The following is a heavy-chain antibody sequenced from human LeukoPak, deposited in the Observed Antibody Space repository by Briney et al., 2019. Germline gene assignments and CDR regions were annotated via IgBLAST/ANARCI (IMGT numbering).Heavy chain of an antibody. Sequence: VGSLRLSCAASGFIFSNYGMHWVRQAPGKGLGWVAVIYNDGNKKYYVDSMKDRVTVSRDNSKNTLYLQMRSLRVEDTASYFCARDLGSGSSFFFDFWGRGTLVTVSS. CDR2: IYNDGNKK. CDR1: GFIFSNYG. V-gene: IGHV3-33*01. D-gene: IGHD3-10*01. J-gene: IGHJ4*02. CDR3: ARDLGSGSSFFFDF.